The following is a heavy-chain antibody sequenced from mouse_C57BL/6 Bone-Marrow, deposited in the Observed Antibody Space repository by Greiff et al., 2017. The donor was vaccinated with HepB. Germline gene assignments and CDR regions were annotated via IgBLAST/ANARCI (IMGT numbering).Heavy chain of an antibody. CDR1: GFTFSSYA. D-gene: IGHD1-1*01. Sequence: EVHLVESGGGLVKPGGSLKLSCAASGFTFSSYAMSWVRQTPEKRLEWVATISDGGSYTYYPDNVKGRFTISRDNAKNNLYLQMSHLKSEDTAMYYCARDPDYYGSRSGAMDYWGQGTSVTVSS. V-gene: IGHV5-4*01. J-gene: IGHJ4*01. CDR3: ARDPDYYGSRSGAMDY. CDR2: ISDGGSYT.